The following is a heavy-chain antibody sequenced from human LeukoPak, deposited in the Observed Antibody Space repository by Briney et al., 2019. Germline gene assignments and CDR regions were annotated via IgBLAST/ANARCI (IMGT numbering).Heavy chain of an antibody. Sequence: GGSLRLSCAASGFTFSSYAMHWVRQAPGKGLEWVAVISYDGSNKYYADSVKGRFTISRDNSKNTLYLQMNSLRAEDTAVYYCASLGSDAFDIWGQGTMVTVSS. CDR1: GFTFSSYA. D-gene: IGHD3-16*01. J-gene: IGHJ3*02. V-gene: IGHV3-30*14. CDR3: ASLGSDAFDI. CDR2: ISYDGSNK.